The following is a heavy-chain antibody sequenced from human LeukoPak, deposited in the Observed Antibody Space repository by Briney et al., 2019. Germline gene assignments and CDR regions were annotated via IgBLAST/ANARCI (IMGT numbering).Heavy chain of an antibody. Sequence: SETLSLTCSVSGGSISSLYWSWIRQPPGKGLEWIGYIYYTGSTNYNPSLKSRVTIFVDMSKNQFSLRLSSVTAADTAVCYCARHRAYSSSSPFDYWGQGTLVTVSS. D-gene: IGHD6-6*01. CDR2: IYYTGST. J-gene: IGHJ4*02. CDR3: ARHRAYSSSSPFDY. CDR1: GGSISSLY. V-gene: IGHV4-59*08.